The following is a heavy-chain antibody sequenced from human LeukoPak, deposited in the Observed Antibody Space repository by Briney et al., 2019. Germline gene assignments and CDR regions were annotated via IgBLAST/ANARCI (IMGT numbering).Heavy chain of an antibody. CDR3: ARAPGYYSSSWYLGGYYFDY. CDR2: IYPVDSDT. CDR1: GYSFTSYW. D-gene: IGHD6-13*01. J-gene: IGHJ4*02. V-gene: IGHV5-51*01. Sequence: GESLKISCKGSGYSFTSYWIGWVRQMPGKGLGWMGIIYPVDSDTRYSPSFQGQVTISADKSISTAYLQWSSLKASDTAMYYCARAPGYYSSSWYLGGYYFDYWGQGTLVTVSS.